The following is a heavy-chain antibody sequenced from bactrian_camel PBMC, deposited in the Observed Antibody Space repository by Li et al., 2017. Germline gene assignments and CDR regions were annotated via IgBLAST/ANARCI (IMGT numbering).Heavy chain of an antibody. Sequence: QLVESGGGLVQPGGSLRLSCAASGSGFTFSSYWMYWVRQAPGKGLEWVSTITSVGSSTYYADSVKGRFTISRDNAKNTVYLQMNSLKPEDTAVYYRVRGRGDWVLDNYWGQGTQVTVS. D-gene: IGHD5*01. V-gene: IGHV3S25*01. CDR3: VRGRGDWVLDNY. CDR1: GSGFTFSSYW. CDR2: ITSVGSST. J-gene: IGHJ4*01.